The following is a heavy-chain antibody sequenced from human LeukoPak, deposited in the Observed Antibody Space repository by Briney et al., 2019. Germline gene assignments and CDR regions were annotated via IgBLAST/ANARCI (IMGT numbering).Heavy chain of an antibody. Sequence: SETLSLTCAVYGGSFSGYYWSWIRQPPGKGLEWIGEINHSGSTNYNPSLKSRVTISVDTSKNQFSLKLSSVTAADTAVYYCARGFIAVAAPGWFDPWGQGTLVTVSS. D-gene: IGHD6-19*01. CDR3: ARGFIAVAAPGWFDP. V-gene: IGHV4-34*01. CDR1: GGSFSGYY. J-gene: IGHJ5*02. CDR2: INHSGST.